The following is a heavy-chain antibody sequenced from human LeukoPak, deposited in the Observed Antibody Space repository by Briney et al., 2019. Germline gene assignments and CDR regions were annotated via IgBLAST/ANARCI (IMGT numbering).Heavy chain of an antibody. CDR2: ISSSSYI. D-gene: IGHD5-18*01. CDR3: ARGYSYGYYYYGMDV. J-gene: IGHJ6*02. Sequence: PGGSLRLSCAASGFTFSSYSMNWVRQAPGKGLEWVSSISSSSYIYYADSVKGRFTIPRDNAKNSLYLQMNSLRAEDTAVYYCARGYSYGYYYYGMDVWGQGTTVTVSS. V-gene: IGHV3-21*01. CDR1: GFTFSSYS.